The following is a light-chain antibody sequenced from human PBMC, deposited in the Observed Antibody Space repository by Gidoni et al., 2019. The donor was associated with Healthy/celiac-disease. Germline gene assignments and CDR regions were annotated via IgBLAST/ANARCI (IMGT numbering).Light chain of an antibody. Sequence: EIVLTQSPGTLSFSPGERSPLSCRASKSVNSNYLAWYQQKPGQAPRLLIYGASSRATGIPDRFSGSGSGTYFTLSISRLDPEDFAVYYCQQYGSSRTFGQGTKVEIK. V-gene: IGKV3-20*01. J-gene: IGKJ1*01. CDR3: QQYGSSRT. CDR1: KSVNSNY. CDR2: GAS.